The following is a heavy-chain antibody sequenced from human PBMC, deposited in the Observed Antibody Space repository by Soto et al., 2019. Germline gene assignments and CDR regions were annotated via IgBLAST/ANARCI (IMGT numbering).Heavy chain of an antibody. V-gene: IGHV4-31*03. CDR2: IYYSGST. CDR3: ARELVGGYSYGNDY. D-gene: IGHD5-18*01. CDR1: GGSISSGGYY. J-gene: IGHJ4*02. Sequence: SETLSLTCTVSGGSISSGGYYWSWIRQHPGKGLEWIGYIYYSGSTYYNPSLKSRVTISVDTSKNQFSLKLSSVTAADTAVYYCARELVGGYSYGNDYWGQGTLVTVS.